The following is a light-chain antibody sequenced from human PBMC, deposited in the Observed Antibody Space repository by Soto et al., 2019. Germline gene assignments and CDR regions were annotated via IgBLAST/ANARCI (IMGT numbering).Light chain of an antibody. CDR1: QSVNTN. J-gene: IGKJ1*01. CDR2: GAS. CDR3: QQYNNWTWT. Sequence: EIVMTQSPATLPVSPGQSVTLSGGASQSVNTNLAWYQHKPGQAPRLLIYGASTRATGIPARFSGTGSGTEFTLTISSLQSEDFAVYYCQQYNNWTWTFGQGTKVDIK. V-gene: IGKV3-15*01.